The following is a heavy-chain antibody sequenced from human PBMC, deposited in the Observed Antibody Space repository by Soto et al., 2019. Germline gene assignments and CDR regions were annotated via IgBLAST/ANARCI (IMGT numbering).Heavy chain of an antibody. D-gene: IGHD3-22*01. CDR2: IHYSGST. Sequence: SETLSLTCTVSGVSISSYYWSWIRQPPGKGLEWIGHIHYSGSTKYNPSLKSRVTISVDTSQNQFSLQLRSVTAADTAVYYCVRGFYDSGGYSAPFDSWGQGTLVTAPQ. CDR1: GVSISSYY. J-gene: IGHJ4*02. CDR3: VRGFYDSGGYSAPFDS. V-gene: IGHV4-59*01.